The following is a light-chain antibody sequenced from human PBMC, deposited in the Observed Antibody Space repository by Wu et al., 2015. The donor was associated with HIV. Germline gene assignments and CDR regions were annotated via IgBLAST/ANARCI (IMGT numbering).Light chain of an antibody. CDR3: HQYYSHLRT. CDR1: ESISSS. CDR2: ATS. J-gene: IGKJ1*01. V-gene: IGKV1-8*01. Sequence: AIRLTQSPSSLSASTGDRVTITCRANESISSSSAWYQQKPSEAPKLLIYATSTLQSGVPSRFRGSGSGTDFILTITCLQSEDFASYYCHQYYSHLRTFGQGTKVEIK.